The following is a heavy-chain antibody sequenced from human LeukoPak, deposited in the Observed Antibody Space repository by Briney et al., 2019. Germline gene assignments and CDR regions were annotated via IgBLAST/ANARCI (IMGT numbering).Heavy chain of an antibody. D-gene: IGHD3-3*01. Sequence: KPGESLRLSCAASGFAFSSYSMSWVRQAPGKGLEWVSSINVSPAYISYADSVKGRFTIPRDNAKNSLYLQVNSLRAEDTAVYYCATPPEWPYYYYYMDVWGKGTTVTVSS. CDR3: ATPPEWPYYYYYMDV. CDR1: GFAFSSYS. J-gene: IGHJ6*03. V-gene: IGHV3-21*01. CDR2: INVSPAYI.